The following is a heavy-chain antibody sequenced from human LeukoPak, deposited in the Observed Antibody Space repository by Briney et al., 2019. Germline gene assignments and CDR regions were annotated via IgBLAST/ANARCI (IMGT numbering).Heavy chain of an antibody. J-gene: IGHJ5*02. CDR2: ISWDSDSI. Sequence: PGGSLRLSCAASGFTFDDYAMHWVRQAPGKGLEWVSGISWDSDSIGYADSVKGRFTISRDNAKNSLYLQMNSLRAEDMALYYRAKGRTAADTSWFDPWGQGTLVTVSS. V-gene: IGHV3-9*03. D-gene: IGHD6-13*01. CDR3: AKGRTAADTSWFDP. CDR1: GFTFDDYA.